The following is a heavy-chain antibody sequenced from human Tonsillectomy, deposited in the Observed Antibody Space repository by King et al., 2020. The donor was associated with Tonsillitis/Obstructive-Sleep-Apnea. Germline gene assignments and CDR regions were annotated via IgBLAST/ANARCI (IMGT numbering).Heavy chain of an antibody. J-gene: IGHJ4*02. CDR1: GDSISSSSYY. D-gene: IGHD3-16*01. Sequence: QLQESGPGLVKPSETLSLTCTVSGDSISSSSYYWGWIRQPPGKGLDWIGNFFYSGSTYYNPSLNSRVTISVDTSKNQFSLKLSSVTAADTAVYYCARRVGGGGIDYWGQGTLVTVSS. CDR2: FFYSGST. CDR3: ARRVGGGGIDY. V-gene: IGHV4-39*01.